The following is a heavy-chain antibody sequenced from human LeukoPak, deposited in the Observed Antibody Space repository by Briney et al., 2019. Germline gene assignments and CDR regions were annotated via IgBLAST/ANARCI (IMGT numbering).Heavy chain of an antibody. V-gene: IGHV1-18*01. J-gene: IGHJ4*02. CDR2: ISAHNGNT. CDR1: GYTLTNYG. Sequence: ASMKVSCKASGYTLTNYGFSWVRQAPGQGLEWMGWISAHNGNTNYEQKFQGRVTMTTDTSTSTAYMELRSLRSDDTAVYYCARDSSSDSSIYLGSYWGQGALVTVSS. CDR3: ARDSSSDSSIYLGSY. D-gene: IGHD6-25*01.